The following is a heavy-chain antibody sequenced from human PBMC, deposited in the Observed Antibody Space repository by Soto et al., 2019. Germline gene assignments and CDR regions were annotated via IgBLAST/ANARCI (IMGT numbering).Heavy chain of an antibody. CDR3: XXXXXGTTSMDV. CDR2: MNPNSGNT. V-gene: IGHV1-8*01. D-gene: IGHD1-1*01. Sequence: QVQLVQSGAEVKKPGASVKVSCKASGYTFTSYDINWVRQATGQGLEWMGWMNPNSGNTGYAQKFRGKVTMTRNTXXXXXXXXXXXXXXXXXXXXXXXXXXXGTTSMDVWGQGTTVTVSS. J-gene: IGHJ6*02. CDR1: GYTFTSYD.